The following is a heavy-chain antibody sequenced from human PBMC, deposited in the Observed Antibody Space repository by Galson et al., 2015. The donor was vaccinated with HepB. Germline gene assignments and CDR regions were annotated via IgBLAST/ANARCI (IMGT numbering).Heavy chain of an antibody. Sequence: SVTVSCKASGGTFSSYAISWVRQAPGQGLEWMGGIIPIFGTANYAQKFQGRVTITADESTSTAYMELSSLRSEDTAVYYCARGDGYRSGGSDNTLDYFDYWGQGTLVTVSS. V-gene: IGHV1-69*13. CDR2: IIPIFGTA. CDR1: GGTFSSYA. CDR3: ARGDGYRSGGSDNTLDYFDY. D-gene: IGHD2-15*01. J-gene: IGHJ4*02.